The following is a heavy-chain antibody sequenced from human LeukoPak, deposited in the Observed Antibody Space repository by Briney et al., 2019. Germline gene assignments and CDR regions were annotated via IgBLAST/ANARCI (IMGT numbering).Heavy chain of an antibody. Sequence: SETLSLTCTVSGGSISSSSYYWGWIRQPPGKGLEWIGSIYYSGSTYYNPSLKSRVTISVDTSKNQFSLKLSSVTAADTAVYYCARSVTTYYFDYWGLGTLVTVSS. CDR3: ARSVTTYYFDY. J-gene: IGHJ4*02. CDR1: GGSISSSSYY. V-gene: IGHV4-39*07. D-gene: IGHD4-17*01. CDR2: IYYSGST.